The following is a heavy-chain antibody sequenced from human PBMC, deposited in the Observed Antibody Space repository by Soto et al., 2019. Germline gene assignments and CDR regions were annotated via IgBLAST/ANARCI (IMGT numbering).Heavy chain of an antibody. Sequence: ESLNLSCTDSGYDFTTYCISWVRQMPGKGLEWMGRIDPGDSYTYYSPSFRGHVIISADKSVSTAYLQWSSLRASDSAIYYCVRHSSKSIAARAPFDYWGQGTLVTVSS. J-gene: IGHJ4*02. V-gene: IGHV5-10-1*01. CDR2: IDPGDSYT. CDR3: VRHSSKSIAARAPFDY. D-gene: IGHD6-6*01. CDR1: GYDFTTYC.